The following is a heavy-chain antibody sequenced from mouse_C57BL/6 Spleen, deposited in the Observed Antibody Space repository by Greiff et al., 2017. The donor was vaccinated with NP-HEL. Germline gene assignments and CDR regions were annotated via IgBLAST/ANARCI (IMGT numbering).Heavy chain of an antibody. D-gene: IGHD1-1*01. V-gene: IGHV10-3*01. CDR3: VREGADDYGSSYWYFDV. Sequence: EVMLVESGGGLVQPKGSLKLSCAASGFTFNTYAMHWVRQAPGKGLEWVARIRSKSSNYATYYADSVNDRFTISRDDSQSMLYLQMNNLKTEDTARYYCVREGADDYGSSYWYFDVWGTGTAVTVSS. J-gene: IGHJ1*03. CDR1: GFTFNTYA. CDR2: IRSKSSNYAT.